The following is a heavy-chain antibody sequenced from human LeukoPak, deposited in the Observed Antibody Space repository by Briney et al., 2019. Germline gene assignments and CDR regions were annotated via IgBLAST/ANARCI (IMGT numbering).Heavy chain of an antibody. V-gene: IGHV3-64*01. CDR2: ISSNGGST. CDR3: AREAHDYGDYVPTTYIDY. J-gene: IGHJ4*02. D-gene: IGHD4-17*01. CDR1: GFTFSSYA. Sequence: GGSLRLTCAASGFTFSSYAMHWVRQAPGKGLEYVSAISSNGGSTYYANSVKGRFTISRDNSKNTLYLQMGSLRAADMAVYYCAREAHDYGDYVPTTYIDYWGQGTLVTVSS.